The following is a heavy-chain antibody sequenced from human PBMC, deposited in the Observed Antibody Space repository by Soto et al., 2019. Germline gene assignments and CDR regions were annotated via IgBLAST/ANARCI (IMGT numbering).Heavy chain of an antibody. CDR3: ARSYYDSSGYYAPLGLVDY. J-gene: IGHJ4*02. Sequence: SCAASGFTFSSYAMHWVRQAPGKGLEWVAVISYDGSNKYYADSVKGRFTISRDNSKNTLYLQMNSLRAEDTAVYYCARSYYDSSGYYAPLGLVDYWGQGTLVTVSS. CDR1: GFTFSSYA. D-gene: IGHD3-22*01. V-gene: IGHV3-30-3*01. CDR2: ISYDGSNK.